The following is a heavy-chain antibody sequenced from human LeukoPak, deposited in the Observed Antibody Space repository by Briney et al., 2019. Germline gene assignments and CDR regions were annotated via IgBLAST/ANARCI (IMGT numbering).Heavy chain of an antibody. CDR2: IKHDGSEK. V-gene: IGHV3-7*01. Sequence: GGSLRLSCAASVFSFNSDWMDWVRQAPWKGLEWVANIKHDGSEKNCLDSVKGRFTISRDNAQNSLYLQMNGLRVEDSAVYYCTRRLDDWGQGTLVTVSS. J-gene: IGHJ4*02. D-gene: IGHD3-16*01. CDR3: TRRLDD. CDR1: VFSFNSDW.